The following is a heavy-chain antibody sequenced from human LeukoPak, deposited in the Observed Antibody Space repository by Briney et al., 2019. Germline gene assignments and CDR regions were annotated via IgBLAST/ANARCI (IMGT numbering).Heavy chain of an antibody. J-gene: IGHJ4*02. CDR1: GFTFNTYW. V-gene: IGHV3-74*01. CDR2: ISGDGSTT. CDR3: AKDLGPQQYCSSTSCYGGVDY. D-gene: IGHD2-2*01. Sequence: GGSLRLSCAASGFTFNTYWMHWVRQAPGKGLVWVSIISGDGSTTNYADSVKGRFAISRDNSKNTLYLQMNSLRAEDTAVYYCAKDLGPQQYCSSTSCYGGVDYWGQGTLVTVSS.